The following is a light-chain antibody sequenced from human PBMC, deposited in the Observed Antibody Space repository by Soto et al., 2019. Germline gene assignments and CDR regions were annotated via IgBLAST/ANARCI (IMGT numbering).Light chain of an antibody. J-gene: IGKJ4*01. CDR1: QSVSSN. CDR2: DVS. CDR3: QQYNNWPPLT. V-gene: IGKV3-15*01. Sequence: EVVMTQSPATLSLSPGERATLSCRAGQSVSSNLAWYQQKPGQAPRLLIYDVSTRATGIPARFSGRGSGTEFTITISSLQSEDFAVYYCQQYNNWPPLTFGGGTKVEIK.